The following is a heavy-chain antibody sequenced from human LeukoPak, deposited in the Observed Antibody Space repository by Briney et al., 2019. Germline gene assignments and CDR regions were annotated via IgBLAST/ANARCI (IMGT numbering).Heavy chain of an antibody. CDR3: ARGTTVTTPPRYYYGMDV. D-gene: IGHD4-17*01. CDR2: IYYSGST. CDR1: GGSISSYY. Sequence: PSETLSLTCTVSGGSISSYYCSWIRQPPGKGLEWIGYIYYSGSTNYNPSLKSRVTISVDTSKNQFSLKLSSVTAADTAVYYCARGTTVTTPPRYYYGMDVWGQGTTVTVSS. V-gene: IGHV4-59*01. J-gene: IGHJ6*02.